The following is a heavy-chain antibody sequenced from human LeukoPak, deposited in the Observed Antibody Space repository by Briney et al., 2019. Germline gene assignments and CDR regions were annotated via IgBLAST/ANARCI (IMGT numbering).Heavy chain of an antibody. J-gene: IGHJ3*02. CDR1: GYTLAGYH. V-gene: IGHV1-2*02. D-gene: IGHD2-2*01. CDR2: ISPNGGAT. CDR3: ARQSCSSTSCPHRNVFDI. Sequence: GASVKVSCKASGYTLAGYHIHWVRQAPGQGLEWMGWISPNGGATDYAQNFQDRVTMTSDTSINTAYMELSRLTSDDTAVYYCARQSCSSTSCPHRNVFDIWGQGTMVTVSP.